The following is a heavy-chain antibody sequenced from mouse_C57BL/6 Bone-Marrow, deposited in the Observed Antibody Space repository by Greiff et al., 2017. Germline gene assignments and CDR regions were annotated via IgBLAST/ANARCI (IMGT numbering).Heavy chain of an antibody. J-gene: IGHJ2*01. V-gene: IGHV1-72*01. CDR2: IDPNSGGT. CDR3: AREDYYGSPHFDY. Sequence: VQLQQPGAELVKPGASVKLSCKASGYTFTSYWMHWVKQRPGRGLGWIGRIDPNSGGTKYNEKLKSKATLTVDKPSSTAYMQLSSLTSEDSAVYYCAREDYYGSPHFDYWGQGTTLTVSS. D-gene: IGHD1-1*01. CDR1: GYTFTSYW.